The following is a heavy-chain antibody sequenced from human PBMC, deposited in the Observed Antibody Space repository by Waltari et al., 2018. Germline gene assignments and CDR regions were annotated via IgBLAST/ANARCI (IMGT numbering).Heavy chain of an antibody. CDR2: INWNRGNI. J-gene: IGHJ4*02. Sequence: VQLLASGGGVVQPGTSLRLSCAASGCTFNAYAMEWVRQAPGKGREGVSGINWNRGNIGYADSVKGQFTISRDNAKNSLYHQMNSLRVEDTALYYCVRTGYSGNYYYFDFWGQGTLVTVSS. V-gene: IGHV3-9*01. D-gene: IGHD4-4*01. CDR3: VRTGYSGNYYYFDF. CDR1: GCTFNAYA.